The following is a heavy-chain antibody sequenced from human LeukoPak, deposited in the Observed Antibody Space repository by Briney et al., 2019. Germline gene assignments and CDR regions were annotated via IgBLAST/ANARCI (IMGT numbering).Heavy chain of an antibody. Sequence: GGSLRLSCAASGFTLSSYWMSWVRQAPGKGLEWVANIKQDGSEKYYVDSAKGRFTISRDNAKNSLYLQMNSLRAEDTAVYYCARDRPIYSNHNWFDPWGHGTLVTVSS. CDR1: GFTLSSYW. J-gene: IGHJ5*02. CDR2: IKQDGSEK. D-gene: IGHD4-11*01. CDR3: ARDRPIYSNHNWFDP. V-gene: IGHV3-7*01.